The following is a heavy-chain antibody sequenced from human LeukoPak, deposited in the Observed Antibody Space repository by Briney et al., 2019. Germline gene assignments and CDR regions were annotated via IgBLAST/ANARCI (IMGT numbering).Heavy chain of an antibody. CDR2: ISYDGSNK. CDR3: ARDGHYYGSGSYQHFDL. D-gene: IGHD3-10*01. Sequence: GGSLRLSCAASGFTFSSYAMHWVRQAPGKGLEWVAVISYDGSNKYYADSVKSRVTISRDNSKNTLYLQMNSLRAEDTAVYYCARDGHYYGSGSYQHFDLWGRGTLVTVSS. V-gene: IGHV3-30-3*01. CDR1: GFTFSSYA. J-gene: IGHJ2*01.